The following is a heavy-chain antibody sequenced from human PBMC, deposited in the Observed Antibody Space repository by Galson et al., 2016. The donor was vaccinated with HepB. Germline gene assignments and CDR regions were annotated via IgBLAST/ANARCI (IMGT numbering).Heavy chain of an antibody. CDR3: ARQTMIVHRYFDY. J-gene: IGHJ4*02. D-gene: IGHD3-22*01. Sequence: SETLSLTCTVSGGSISSGYYWGWIRQPPGKGLEWIGNIYYSGTTNYNPPLNSRVTISVDASKNQFSLNLTSVTAADTAVYYCARQTMIVHRYFDYWGQGTLVTVSS. CDR2: IYYSGTT. CDR1: GGSISSGYY. V-gene: IGHV4-39*01.